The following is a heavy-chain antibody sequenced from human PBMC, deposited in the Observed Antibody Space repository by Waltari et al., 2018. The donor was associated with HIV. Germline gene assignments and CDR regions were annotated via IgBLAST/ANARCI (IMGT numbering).Heavy chain of an antibody. Sequence: QVQLVQSGAEVKKPGSSVKVSCKASGGAFVSHTLNWVRQAPGQGLEWMGRAIPMVGTANYARKFQGRVTITADKSTTTAYMELNGLRIDDTAVYYCASARETMGVDFDSWGQGTLVTVS. D-gene: IGHD3-10*01. V-gene: IGHV1-69*08. J-gene: IGHJ5*01. CDR3: ASARETMGVDFDS. CDR2: AIPMVGTA. CDR1: GGAFVSHT.